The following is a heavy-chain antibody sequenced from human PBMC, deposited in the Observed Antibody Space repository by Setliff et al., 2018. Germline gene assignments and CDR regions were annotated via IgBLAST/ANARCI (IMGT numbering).Heavy chain of an antibody. D-gene: IGHD2-2*01. V-gene: IGHV4-34*01. J-gene: IGHJ3*02. CDR3: ARGRMRGSCSGPSCTYDPFDI. CDR2: INHSGST. Sequence: SETLSLTCTVYGGSFSNYYWSWIRQPPGKGLEWIGEINHSGSTNYNSSLRSRVTISVDTSKNQFSLILRSVTAADTAVYYCARGRMRGSCSGPSCTYDPFDIWGQGTLVTVSS. CDR1: GGSFSNYY.